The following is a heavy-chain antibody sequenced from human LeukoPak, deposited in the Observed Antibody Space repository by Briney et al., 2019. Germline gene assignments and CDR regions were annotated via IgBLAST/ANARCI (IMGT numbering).Heavy chain of an antibody. CDR1: GYTFTKYY. J-gene: IGHJ3*02. CDR3: ARIRDGYNDAYDI. CDR2: INPGGDNT. Sequence: ASVKVSCKASGYTFTKYYIHWVRQAPGQGPEWMGLINPGGDNTNYAQNFQGRVTMTRDTSTSTVYMELSSLRSEDTAIYYCARIRDGYNDAYDIWGQGTVVTVPS. V-gene: IGHV1-46*01. D-gene: IGHD5-24*01.